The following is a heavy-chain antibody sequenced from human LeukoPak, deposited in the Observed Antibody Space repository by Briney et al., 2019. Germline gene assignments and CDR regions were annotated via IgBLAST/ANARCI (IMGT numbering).Heavy chain of an antibody. CDR3: ARDRRTAMPSCGFY. CDR1: GFTFSTYS. CDR2: ISSSSSYI. V-gene: IGHV3-21*01. Sequence: PGGSLRLSCAASGFTFSTYSMNWVRQAPGKGLEWVSSISSSSSYIYYADSVKGRFTISRDNAKNSLYLQMNSLRAEDTAVYYCARDRRTAMPSCGFYWGQGTLVTVSS. J-gene: IGHJ4*02. D-gene: IGHD5-18*01.